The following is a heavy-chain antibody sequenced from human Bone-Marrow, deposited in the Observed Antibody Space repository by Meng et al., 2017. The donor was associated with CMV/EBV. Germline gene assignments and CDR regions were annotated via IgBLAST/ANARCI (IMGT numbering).Heavy chain of an antibody. V-gene: IGHV1-2*02. D-gene: IGHD2-2*02. CDR3: ARDRGYTVRLSFDP. Sequence: ASVKVSCKASGYTFTGYYMHWVRQAPGQGLEWMGWINPNSGGTNYAQKFQGRVTMTRDTSISTAYMELSRLRSDDTAVYYCARDRGYTVRLSFDPWGQGTLVTVSS. CDR1: GYTFTGYY. CDR2: INPNSGGT. J-gene: IGHJ5*02.